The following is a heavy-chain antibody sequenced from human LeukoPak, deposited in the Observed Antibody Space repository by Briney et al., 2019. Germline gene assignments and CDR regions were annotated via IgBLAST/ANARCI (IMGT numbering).Heavy chain of an antibody. V-gene: IGHV3-23*01. Sequence: GGSLRLSCAASGFTFSSYAMSWVRQAPGKGLEWVSAISGSGGSTYYADSVKGRFTISRDNSKNTLYLQMNSLRAEDTAVYYCAKDSMIVVVITNFDYWGQGTLVTVSS. CDR3: AKDSMIVVVITNFDY. CDR2: ISGSGGST. J-gene: IGHJ4*02. D-gene: IGHD3-22*01. CDR1: GFTFSSYA.